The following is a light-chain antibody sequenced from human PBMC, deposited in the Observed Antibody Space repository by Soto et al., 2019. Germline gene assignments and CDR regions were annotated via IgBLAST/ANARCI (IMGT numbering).Light chain of an antibody. V-gene: IGKV3-11*01. CDR1: QSVSSY. J-gene: IGKJ5*01. Sequence: EIVWTQSPATLSLSPGERATLSCRASQSVSSYLAWYQQKPGQDPRLLIYDASNRATGIPTRFSGSGSGTDFTLTISCLEPEDFAVYYCQQRSNWPPTFCQGTRLEIK. CDR3: QQRSNWPPT. CDR2: DAS.